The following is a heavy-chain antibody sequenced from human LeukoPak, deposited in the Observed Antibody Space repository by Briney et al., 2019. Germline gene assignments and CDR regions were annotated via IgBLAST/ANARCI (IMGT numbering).Heavy chain of an antibody. CDR3: TKAVGGGRDAYDI. J-gene: IGHJ3*02. CDR1: GITFNRHA. Sequence: GGSLRLSCVASGITFNRHAMNWVRQASGKGLEWVSSVFDSGTPSYYADAVKGRFTISRHNSRNTFYLEMENLRVEDSATYYCTKAVGGGRDAYDIWGQGTRVIVSS. CDR2: VFDSGTPS. D-gene: IGHD3-16*01. V-gene: IGHV3-23*05.